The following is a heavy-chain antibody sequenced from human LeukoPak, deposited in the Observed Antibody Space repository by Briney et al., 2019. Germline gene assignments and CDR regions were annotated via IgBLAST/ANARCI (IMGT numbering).Heavy chain of an antibody. J-gene: IGHJ5*02. V-gene: IGHV3-21*01. CDR2: ITSSSSYT. CDR3: ARDLGQYYDASDNWFDP. Sequence: PGGSLRLSCAAPGITFSNYNMNWVRQAPGKGLEWISSITSSSSYTFYADSVKGRFTISRDNAKNTLNLQMNSLRAEDTAVYYCARDLGQYYDASDNWFDPWGQGTLVTVSS. D-gene: IGHD3-22*01. CDR1: GITFSNYN.